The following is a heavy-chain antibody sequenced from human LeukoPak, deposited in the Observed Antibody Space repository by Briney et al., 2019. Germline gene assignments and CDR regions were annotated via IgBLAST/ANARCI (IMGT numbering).Heavy chain of an antibody. CDR3: ARGASKWELHFDY. CDR1: GFTFSDYY. Sequence: GGSLRLSCAASGFTFSDYYMSWIRQAPGKGLEWVSYISSSGSTIYHADSVKGRFTISRDNAKNSLYLQMNSLRAEDTAVYYCARGASKWELHFDYWGQGTLVTVSS. CDR2: ISSSGSTI. V-gene: IGHV3-11*01. J-gene: IGHJ4*02. D-gene: IGHD1-26*01.